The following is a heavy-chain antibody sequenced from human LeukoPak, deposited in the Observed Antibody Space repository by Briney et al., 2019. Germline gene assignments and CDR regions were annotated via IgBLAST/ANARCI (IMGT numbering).Heavy chain of an antibody. V-gene: IGHV3-48*03. CDR3: ARLGAYYYASGTFDF. CDR1: GFIFSSYE. Sequence: GGSLRLSCVVSGFIFSSYEINWVRQAPGKGLEWVSYISSSGNTIFYADSVKGRFTISRDNAKNSLYLQMNSLTAEDTAVYYCARLGAYYYASGTFDFWGQGTMVAVSS. J-gene: IGHJ3*01. D-gene: IGHD2-2*01. CDR2: ISSSGNTI.